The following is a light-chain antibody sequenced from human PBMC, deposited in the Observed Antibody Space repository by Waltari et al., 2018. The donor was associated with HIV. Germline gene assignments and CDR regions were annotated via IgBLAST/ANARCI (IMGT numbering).Light chain of an antibody. CDR1: SSDVWSYNL. J-gene: IGLJ3*02. Sequence: QSALTQPASVSGSPGQSITIPCTGTSSDVWSYNLVSWYQQQPGKAPKLMIYEVSKRPSGVSNRFSGSKSGNTASLTISGLQAEDEADYYCCSYAGSSTLFGGGTKLTVL. CDR2: EVS. CDR3: CSYAGSSTL. V-gene: IGLV2-23*02.